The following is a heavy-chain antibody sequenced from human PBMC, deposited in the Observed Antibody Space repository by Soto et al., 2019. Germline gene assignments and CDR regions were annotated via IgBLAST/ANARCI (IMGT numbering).Heavy chain of an antibody. CDR2: INHSGST. CDR3: ARGGKVVVPAAMRGYCSGGSCYSRGHFDY. Sequence: SETLSLTCAVYGGSFSGYYWSWIRQPPGKGLEWIGEINHSGSTNYNPSLKSRVTISVDTSKNQFSLKLSSVTAADTAVYYCARGGKVVVPAAMRGYCSGGSCYSRGHFDYWGQGTLVTVSS. J-gene: IGHJ4*02. CDR1: GGSFSGYY. D-gene: IGHD2-15*01. V-gene: IGHV4-34*01.